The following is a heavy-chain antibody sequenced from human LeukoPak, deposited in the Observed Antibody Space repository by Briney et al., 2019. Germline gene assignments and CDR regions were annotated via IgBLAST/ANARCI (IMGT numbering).Heavy chain of an antibody. CDR1: GGSISSYY. D-gene: IGHD3-16*01. J-gene: IGHJ3*02. V-gene: IGHV4-4*07. Sequence: SETLSLTCTVSGGSISSYYWSWIRQPAGKGLEWIGRIYTSGSTNYNPSLKSRVAMSVDTSKNQFSLKLSSVTAADTAVYYCARNPTDYGIPDAFDIWGQGTMVTVSS. CDR2: IYTSGST. CDR3: ARNPTDYGIPDAFDI.